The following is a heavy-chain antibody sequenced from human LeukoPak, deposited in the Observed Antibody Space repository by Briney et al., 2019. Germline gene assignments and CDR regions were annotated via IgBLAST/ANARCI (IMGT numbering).Heavy chain of an antibody. D-gene: IGHD3-10*01. CDR3: ARGLRVRGVIIFYYYYYYMDV. CDR1: GFTFSSYG. J-gene: IGHJ6*03. CDR2: IRYDGSNK. Sequence: GGSLRLSCAASGFTFSSYGMHWVRQAPGKGLEWVAFIRYDGSNKYYTDSVKGRFTISRDNSKNTLYLQMNSLRAEDTAVYYCARGLRVRGVIIFYYYYYYMDVWGKGTTVTVSS. V-gene: IGHV3-30*02.